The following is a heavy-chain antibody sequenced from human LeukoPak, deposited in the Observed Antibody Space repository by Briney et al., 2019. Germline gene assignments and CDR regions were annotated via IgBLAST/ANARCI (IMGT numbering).Heavy chain of an antibody. CDR3: ARGRSSSPDYYYYMDV. Sequence: ASVKVSCKVSGYTFTSYDINWVRQAPGQGLEWMGWMNPNSGNTGYAQKFQGRVTMTRNTSISTAYMELSSLRSEDTAVYYCARGRSSSPDYYYYMDVWGKGTTVTVSS. V-gene: IGHV1-8*01. D-gene: IGHD6-6*01. CDR2: MNPNSGNT. CDR1: GYTFTSYD. J-gene: IGHJ6*03.